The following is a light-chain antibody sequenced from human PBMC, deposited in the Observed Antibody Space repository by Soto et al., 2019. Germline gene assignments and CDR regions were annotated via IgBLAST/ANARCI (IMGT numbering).Light chain of an antibody. CDR1: QSISHY. J-gene: IGKJ1*01. V-gene: IGKV1-5*01. CDR3: QNHNSYSQT. CDR2: GAS. Sequence: DIQMTQSPPTLSASVGDRVTITCRASQSISHYLAWYQQMPGKAPKLLIYGASTLQSGVPSRFSGSGSGTEFNLTLSRLQPDAFGTYFCQNHNSYSQTFGQGTKVEI.